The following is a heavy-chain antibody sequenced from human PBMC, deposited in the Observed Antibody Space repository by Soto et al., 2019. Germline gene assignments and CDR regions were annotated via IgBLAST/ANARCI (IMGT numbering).Heavy chain of an antibody. J-gene: IGHJ6*02. CDR2: INAGNGNT. Sequence: QVQLVQSGAEVKKPGASVKVSCKASGYTFTSYAMHWVRQAPGQRLEWMGWINAGNGNTKYSQKFQGRVTITRDTSARTAYMELSSLRSEDTAVYYCAREPRSLWFGELSGMDVWGQGTTVTVSS. D-gene: IGHD3-10*01. CDR3: AREPRSLWFGELSGMDV. V-gene: IGHV1-3*01. CDR1: GYTFTSYA.